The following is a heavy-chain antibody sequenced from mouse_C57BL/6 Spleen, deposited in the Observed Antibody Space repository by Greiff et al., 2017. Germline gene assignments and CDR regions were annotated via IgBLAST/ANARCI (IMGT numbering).Heavy chain of an antibody. CDR3: ARLPYYGSSYRYFDV. V-gene: IGHV1-18*01. CDR2: INPNNGGT. CDR1: GYTFTDYN. J-gene: IGHJ1*03. Sequence: VQLKQSGPELVKPGASVKIPCKASGYTFTDYNMDWVKQSHGKSLEWIGDINPNNGGTIYNQKFKGKATLTVDKSSSTAYMELRSLTSEDTAVYYCARLPYYGSSYRYFDVWGTGTTVTVSS. D-gene: IGHD1-1*01.